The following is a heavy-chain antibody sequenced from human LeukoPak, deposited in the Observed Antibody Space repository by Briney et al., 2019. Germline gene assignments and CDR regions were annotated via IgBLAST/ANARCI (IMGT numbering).Heavy chain of an antibody. D-gene: IGHD3-22*01. Sequence: PGGSLRLSCAASGFTFSSYAMSWVRQAPGKGLEWVSAISGSGGSTYYADSVKGRFTISRDNSKNTLYLQMNSLRAEDTAVYYCAKAYYYDSSGYSITSGAFDIWGKGTMVTVSS. CDR2: ISGSGGST. CDR1: GFTFSSYA. J-gene: IGHJ3*02. V-gene: IGHV3-23*01. CDR3: AKAYYYDSSGYSITSGAFDI.